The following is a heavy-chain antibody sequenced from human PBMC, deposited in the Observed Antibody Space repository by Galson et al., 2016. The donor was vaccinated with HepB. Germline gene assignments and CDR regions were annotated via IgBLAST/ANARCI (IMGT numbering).Heavy chain of an antibody. CDR2: ISANSGNT. J-gene: IGHJ4*02. CDR1: GYRFPTYG. V-gene: IGHV1-18*04. Sequence: SVKVSCKASGYRFPTYGISWVRQAPGQGLEWLGSISANSGNTLYAQKFQDRVTMTRDTSASTVYMDLRSLRSDDTAVDYCARDVQRRFDYWGQGTLVTVSS. CDR3: ARDVQRRFDY. D-gene: IGHD5-18*01.